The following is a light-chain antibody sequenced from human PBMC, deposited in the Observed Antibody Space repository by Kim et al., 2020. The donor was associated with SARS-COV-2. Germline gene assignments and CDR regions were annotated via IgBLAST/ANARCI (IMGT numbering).Light chain of an antibody. CDR2: GAA. Sequence: APGERATPSCRAGQRGGRNLAWYQQKPGQAPRLVIYGAATRATGVTARCSGSGYGTEFTLTISSLQSEDFAVYYCQQYNNWPPLTFGPGTKVDIK. J-gene: IGKJ3*01. CDR3: QQYNNWPPLT. CDR1: QRGGRN. V-gene: IGKV3-15*01.